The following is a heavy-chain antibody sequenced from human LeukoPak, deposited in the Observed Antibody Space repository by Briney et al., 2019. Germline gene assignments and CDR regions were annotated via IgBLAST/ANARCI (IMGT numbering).Heavy chain of an antibody. D-gene: IGHD3-16*01. J-gene: IGHJ6*03. CDR1: GFTLSTYW. CDR3: TRDHVLSDDYFLDV. CDR2: IKIDGSTS. Sequence: PGGSLRLSCAASGFTLSTYWMHWVRQAPGRGPVWVSTIKIDGSTSYADSVKGRFTISRDNAKNTLFLQMDSLSTEDTAVYYCTRDHVLSDDYFLDVWGKGTTVTVSS. V-gene: IGHV3-74*01.